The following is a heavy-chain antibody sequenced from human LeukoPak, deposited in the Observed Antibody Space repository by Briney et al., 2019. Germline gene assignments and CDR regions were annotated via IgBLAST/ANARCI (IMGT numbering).Heavy chain of an antibody. CDR1: GYSISSGYY. J-gene: IGHJ4*02. D-gene: IGHD3-16*01. CDR2: IYHSGST. V-gene: IGHV4-38-2*02. Sequence: KPSETLSLTCAVSGYSISSGYYWGWIRQPPGKGLEWIGSIYHSGSTYYNPSLKSRVTISVDTSKNQFSLKLSSVTAADTAVYYCAREKFNYDLLHYFDYWGQGTLVTDSS. CDR3: AREKFNYDLLHYFDY.